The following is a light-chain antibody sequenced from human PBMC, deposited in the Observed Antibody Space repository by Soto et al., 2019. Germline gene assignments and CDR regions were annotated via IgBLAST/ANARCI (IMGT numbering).Light chain of an antibody. V-gene: IGLV2-14*01. Sequence: QSALTQPASVSGSPGQSITISSTGTSSDVGGYNYVSWYQQHPGKAPKLMIYEVSNRPSGVSNRFSGSKSGNTASLTISGLQAEDEADYYCSSYTSSSTSHVVFGGGTKLTVL. CDR3: SSYTSSSTSHVV. J-gene: IGLJ2*01. CDR1: SSDVGGYNY. CDR2: EVS.